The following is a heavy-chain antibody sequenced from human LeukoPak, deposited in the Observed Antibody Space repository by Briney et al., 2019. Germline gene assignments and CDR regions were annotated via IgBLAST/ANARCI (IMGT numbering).Heavy chain of an antibody. CDR1: GGSFSGYY. CDR3: ARGIIVNSRYFDWLSFSNWFDP. Sequence: SETLSLTCAVYGGSFSGYYWSWIRQPPGKGLEWIGEINHSGSTNYNPSLKSRVTISVDTSKNQFSLKLSSVTAADTAVYYCARGIIVNSRYFDWLSFSNWFDPWGQGTLVTVSS. V-gene: IGHV4-34*01. J-gene: IGHJ5*02. CDR2: INHSGST. D-gene: IGHD3-9*01.